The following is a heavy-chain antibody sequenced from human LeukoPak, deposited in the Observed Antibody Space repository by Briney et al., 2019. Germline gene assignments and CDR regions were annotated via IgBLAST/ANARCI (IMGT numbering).Heavy chain of an antibody. CDR3: ARALYYYDSSGYYSNYNWFDP. J-gene: IGHJ5*02. Sequence: SVTVSCKASGYTFTSYGISWVRQAPGQGLEWMGGIIPIFGTANYAQKFQGRVTITADESTSTAYMELSSLRSEDTAVYYCARALYYYDSSGYYSNYNWFDPWGQGTLVTVSS. V-gene: IGHV1-69*13. CDR1: GYTFTSYG. CDR2: IIPIFGTA. D-gene: IGHD3-22*01.